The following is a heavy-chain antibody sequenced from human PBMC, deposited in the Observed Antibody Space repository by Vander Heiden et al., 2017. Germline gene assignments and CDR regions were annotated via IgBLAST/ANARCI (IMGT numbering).Heavy chain of an antibody. CDR2: LSGSGGTT. D-gene: IGHD2-21*02. J-gene: IGHJ4*02. CDR3: AKNPTGGDCLDY. CDR1: GPTFSSYA. Sequence: EVQRSESGGGLAQPGGSLRLYGASYGPTFSSYAMNWVRQAPGQGLEWVAALSGSGGTTYYAHSVTGRFTISRDNSKNTLYLQMNSLRDEDTAIYYCAKNPTGGDCLDYWGQGSLVTVSS. V-gene: IGHV3-23*01.